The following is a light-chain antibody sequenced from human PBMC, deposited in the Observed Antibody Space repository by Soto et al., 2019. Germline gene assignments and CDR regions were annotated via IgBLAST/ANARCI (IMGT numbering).Light chain of an antibody. CDR3: QQRSNRPRFT. J-gene: IGKJ3*01. V-gene: IGKV3-11*01. CDR1: QSVDNY. CDR2: DVS. Sequence: EIVLTQSPATLSLSPGERATLSCRASQSVDNYLAWHQQKPGQAPRLLIYDVSNRATGTPARFSGSGSGTDFTLSISSLEPEDFAVYYCQQRSNRPRFTFGPGTKVDIK.